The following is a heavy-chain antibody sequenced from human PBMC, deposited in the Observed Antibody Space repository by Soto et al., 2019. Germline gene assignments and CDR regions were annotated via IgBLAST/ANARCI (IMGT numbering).Heavy chain of an antibody. J-gene: IGHJ4*02. D-gene: IGHD2-15*01. Sequence: GGSLRLSCAASGFTLSSRWMHWVRQAPGKGLVWVSLISGSGGGTYYADSVKGRFTISRDNAKNTLYLQMNSLRAEDTAVFYCATDTHFAYWGQGTLVTVSS. CDR3: ATDTHFAY. CDR1: GFTLSSRW. V-gene: IGHV3-23*01. CDR2: ISGSGGGT.